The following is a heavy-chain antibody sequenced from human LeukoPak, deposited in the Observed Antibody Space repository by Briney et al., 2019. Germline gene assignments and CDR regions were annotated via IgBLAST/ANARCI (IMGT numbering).Heavy chain of an antibody. J-gene: IGHJ6*03. CDR3: VRGAARAYYMDV. CDR1: GFTFSSYW. Sequence: GGSLRLSCAASGFTFSSYWMHWVRQVPGKGLVWVSRINSDGSSTSYADSVKDRFTISRDNTKTTLYLQMNSLRAEDTAVYYCVRGAARAYYMDVWGKGTTVTVSS. D-gene: IGHD6-6*01. CDR2: INSDGSST. V-gene: IGHV3-74*01.